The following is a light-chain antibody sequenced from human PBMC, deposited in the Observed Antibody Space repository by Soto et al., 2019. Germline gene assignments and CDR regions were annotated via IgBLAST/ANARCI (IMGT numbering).Light chain of an antibody. J-gene: IGKJ1*01. CDR1: QSVGSD. Sequence: ILLTQSPVTLSVSPGERATLSCRASQSVGSDLAWYQQKPGQAPRLLIYDASNRAAGIPARFSGSGSGTDFTLTISSLEPEDFAVYYCQQRNNWPTFGQGTKVDIK. CDR2: DAS. V-gene: IGKV3-11*01. CDR3: QQRNNWPT.